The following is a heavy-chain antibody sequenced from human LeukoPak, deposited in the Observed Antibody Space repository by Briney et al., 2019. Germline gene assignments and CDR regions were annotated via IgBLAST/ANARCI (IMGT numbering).Heavy chain of an antibody. Sequence: GRSLRLSCAASGFTFSSYGMQWVRQAPGKGLEWVSAISGSGGSTYYADSVKGRFTISRDNSKNTLYLQMSSLRAEDTGVYYCAKRSDYGDNSNYFDFWGQGTLVTVSS. J-gene: IGHJ4*02. V-gene: IGHV3-23*01. D-gene: IGHD4-17*01. CDR2: ISGSGGST. CDR3: AKRSDYGDNSNYFDF. CDR1: GFTFSSYG.